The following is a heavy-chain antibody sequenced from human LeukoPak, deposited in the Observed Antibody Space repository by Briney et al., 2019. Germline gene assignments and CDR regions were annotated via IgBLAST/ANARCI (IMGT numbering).Heavy chain of an antibody. Sequence: GGSLRLSCAASGFTFSSNSMNWVRQAPGKGLEWVSHISSSSSTIYYADLLKGRFTISRDNAKNSLFLQMNSLRAEDTAVYYCARDRVVGPTIDYWGQGTLVTVSS. V-gene: IGHV3-48*01. J-gene: IGHJ4*02. CDR1: GFTFSSNS. D-gene: IGHD1-26*01. CDR3: ARDRVVGPTIDY. CDR2: ISSSSSTI.